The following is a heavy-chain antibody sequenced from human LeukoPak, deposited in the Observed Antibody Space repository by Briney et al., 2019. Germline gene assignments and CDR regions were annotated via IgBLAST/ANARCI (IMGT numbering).Heavy chain of an antibody. V-gene: IGHV3-48*01. D-gene: IGHD3-22*01. CDR2: ISSASTTI. CDR1: GFTFNLYS. J-gene: IGHJ4*02. Sequence: GGSLRLSCAASGFTFNLYSMNWVRQAPGKGLEWLSYISSASTTIYYADSVKGRFTISRDKAKNSLYLQMNSLRAGDTAVYYCARGGGYYDSSGDRKDLSLLDYWGQGTLVTVSS. CDR3: ARGGGYYDSSGDRKDLSLLDY.